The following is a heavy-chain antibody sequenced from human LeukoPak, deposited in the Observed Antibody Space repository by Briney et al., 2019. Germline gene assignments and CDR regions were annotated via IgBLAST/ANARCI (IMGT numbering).Heavy chain of an antibody. Sequence: GGSLRLSCAASGFTFSTCSMKWVRQAPGKALEWVSSISGSSYHIYYADSVKGRFTISRDNANNLLYLRMNSLRAEDTAVYYCASGTIVGARGADNWGQGTLVTVSS. CDR1: GFTFSTCS. J-gene: IGHJ4*02. D-gene: IGHD1-26*01. CDR3: ASGTIVGARGADN. CDR2: ISGSSYHI. V-gene: IGHV3-21*01.